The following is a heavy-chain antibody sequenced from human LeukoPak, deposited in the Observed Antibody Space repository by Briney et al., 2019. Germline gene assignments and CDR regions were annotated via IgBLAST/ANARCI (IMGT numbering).Heavy chain of an antibody. CDR3: ARGLEGGSMKYFQH. CDR2: ISGSGSTT. D-gene: IGHD2/OR15-2a*01. Sequence: PGGSLSLSCAASGFKFRSYPMSWLRQAPGQGLEWVSAISGSGSTTYYADSVKGRFTISRDNSKKTVNLQILTLRADDTAVYSCARGLEGGSMKYFQHWGPGTQVTVSS. V-gene: IGHV3-23*01. J-gene: IGHJ1*01. CDR1: GFKFRSYP.